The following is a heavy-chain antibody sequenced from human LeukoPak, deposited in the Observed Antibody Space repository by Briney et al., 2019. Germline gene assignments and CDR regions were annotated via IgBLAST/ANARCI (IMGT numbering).Heavy chain of an antibody. J-gene: IGHJ5*02. V-gene: IGHV1-69*13. D-gene: IGHD6-13*01. CDR2: IIPIFGTA. CDR3: ARVRDSSSWLNWFDP. CDR1: GGTFSSYA. Sequence: SVKVSCKASGGTFSSYAISWVRQAPGQGLEWMGGIIPIFGTASYAQKFQGRVTITADESTSTAYMELSSLRSEDTAVYYCARVRDSSSWLNWFDPWGQGTLVTVSS.